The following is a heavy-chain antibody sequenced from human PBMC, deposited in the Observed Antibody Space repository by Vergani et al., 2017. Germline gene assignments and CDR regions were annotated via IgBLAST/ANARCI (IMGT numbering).Heavy chain of an antibody. Sequence: QVQLVQSGAEVKKPGSSVKVSCKASGGTFSSYAISWVRQAPGQGLEWMGRIIPILGLAHYAQKFQGRVTITADKSTSTAYMELSSLRSEDTAVYYCAGGFLGEQLVPTDAFDIWDQGTMVTVSS. V-gene: IGHV1-69*04. D-gene: IGHD6-6*01. CDR2: IIPILGLA. J-gene: IGHJ3*02. CDR1: GGTFSSYA. CDR3: AGGFLGEQLVPTDAFDI.